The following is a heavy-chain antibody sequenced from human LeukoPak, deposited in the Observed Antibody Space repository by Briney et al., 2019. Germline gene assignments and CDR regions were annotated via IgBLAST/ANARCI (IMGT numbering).Heavy chain of an antibody. J-gene: IGHJ2*01. CDR3: ARAVYCSGGGCFWYFDL. CDR2: ISSSSRFI. V-gene: IGHV3-21*01. D-gene: IGHD2-15*01. Sequence: GGSLRLSCAASGFTFSSYSMNWVRHAPGKGLEWVSLISSSSRFIYYGDSVKGRFTISRDNAKKSLYLQMNSLRAEDTAVYYCARAVYCSGGGCFWYFDLWGRGTLVTVSS. CDR1: GFTFSSYS.